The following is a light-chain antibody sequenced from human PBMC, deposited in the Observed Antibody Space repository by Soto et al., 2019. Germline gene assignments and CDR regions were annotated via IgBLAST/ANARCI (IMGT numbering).Light chain of an antibody. CDR3: QQYHNSPLT. CDR2: GAS. Sequence: EIVLTQSPGTLSLSPGERATLSCRASQSVSSNYLAWYQQKPGQAPRVLIYGASSRTTGIPDRFSGSGSGTDFTLTISRLEPEDFAVYYCQQYHNSPLTFGQGTKVEI. J-gene: IGKJ1*01. CDR1: QSVSSNY. V-gene: IGKV3-20*01.